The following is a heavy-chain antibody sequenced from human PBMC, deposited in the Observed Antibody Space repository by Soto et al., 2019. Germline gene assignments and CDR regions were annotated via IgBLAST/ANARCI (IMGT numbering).Heavy chain of an antibody. Sequence: GGSLRLSCAASGFTFSSYTMNWVRQAPGRGLEWVSSIGSSSSYIYYADSVKGRFTISRDNSKNSLFLQMNSLGAEDTAVYYCARDSVRDYFYYYSSMDVWGQGTTVTVSS. D-gene: IGHD4-17*01. CDR2: IGSSSSYI. CDR1: GFTFSSYT. V-gene: IGHV3-21*01. J-gene: IGHJ6*02. CDR3: ARDSVRDYFYYYSSMDV.